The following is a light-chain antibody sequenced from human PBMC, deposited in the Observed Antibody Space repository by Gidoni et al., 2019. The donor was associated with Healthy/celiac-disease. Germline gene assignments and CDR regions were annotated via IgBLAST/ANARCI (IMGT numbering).Light chain of an antibody. Sequence: DIQMTQSPSSLSAAVGDRVTITCRASQSISSYLNWYQQKPGKAPKLLIYAASSLQSGVPSRFSGSGSGTDFTLTFSSLQPEDFATYYCQQSYSTPQSFXQXTKLEIK. J-gene: IGKJ2*03. CDR2: AAS. CDR3: QQSYSTPQS. CDR1: QSISSY. V-gene: IGKV1-39*01.